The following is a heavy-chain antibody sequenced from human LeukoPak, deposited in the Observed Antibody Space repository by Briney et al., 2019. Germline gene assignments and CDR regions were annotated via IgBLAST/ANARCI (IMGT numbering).Heavy chain of an antibody. V-gene: IGHV4-38-2*01. CDR3: ARSLSFAGEFDY. D-gene: IGHD1-1*01. Sequence: PGGSLRLSCAASGFTFSSYGMSWVRQAPGKGLEWIGNIYHTGGIDYSPSLKSRVTMSFDTSKNQFSLKVTSVTAADTAVYFCARSLSFAGEFDYWGQGILVSVS. CDR1: GFTFSSYG. J-gene: IGHJ4*02. CDR2: IYHTGGI.